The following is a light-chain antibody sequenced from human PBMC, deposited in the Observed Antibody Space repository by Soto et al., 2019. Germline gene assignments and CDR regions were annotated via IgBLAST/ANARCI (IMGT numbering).Light chain of an antibody. CDR2: GAS. CDR3: QQYKDWPRT. J-gene: IGKJ1*01. CDR1: QSVSTN. Sequence: EIVMTQSPATLSVSPGERATLSCRASQSVSTNLAWYQQKPGQAPRLLISGASARLTGIPARFSGSGSGTEFTLPISSLQSADFAVYHCQQYKDWPRTFGQGTKVEVK. V-gene: IGKV3-15*01.